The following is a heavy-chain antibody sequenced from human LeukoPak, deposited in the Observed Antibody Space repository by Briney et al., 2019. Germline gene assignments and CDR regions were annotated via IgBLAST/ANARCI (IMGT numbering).Heavy chain of an antibody. CDR1: GGSFSGFY. D-gene: IGHD1-7*01. Sequence: PSETLSLTCAVYGGSFSGFYWSWIRPPPGKGVGWIGEINHSGRTNYNPSLKSRVTTSVDTSKNQFSRKLSSVTAADTAVYYCAAPIPEGTGTTVWFDPWGQGTLVTVSS. CDR3: AAPIPEGTGTTVWFDP. V-gene: IGHV4-34*01. J-gene: IGHJ5*02. CDR2: INHSGRT.